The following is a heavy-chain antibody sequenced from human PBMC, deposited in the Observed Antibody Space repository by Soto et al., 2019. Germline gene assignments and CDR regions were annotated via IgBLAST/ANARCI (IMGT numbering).Heavy chain of an antibody. Sequence: EVQLVESGGGLVQPGGSLRLSCAASGFTFSNSWMSWVRQAPGKGLEWVGRIKSKTDGGTTDYAAPVKGRFTISRDDSKNTLYLKMNSLKTEDTAVYYCTTDVSAGTANYWGQGTLVTVSS. J-gene: IGHJ4*02. CDR1: GFTFSNSW. CDR2: IKSKTDGGTT. D-gene: IGHD2-15*01. CDR3: TTDVSAGTANY. V-gene: IGHV3-15*01.